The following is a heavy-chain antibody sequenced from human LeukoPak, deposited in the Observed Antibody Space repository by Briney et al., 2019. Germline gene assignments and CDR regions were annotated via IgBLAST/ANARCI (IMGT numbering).Heavy chain of an antibody. D-gene: IGHD5-12*01. J-gene: IGHJ5*02. CDR1: GFTFSSYG. Sequence: GGSLRLSCAESGFTFSSYGMHWVRQAPGKGLEWVAFIRYDGSNKYYADSVKGRFTISRDNSKNTLYLQMNSLRAEDTAVYYCAKSGYDFGGWFDPWGQGTLVTVSS. V-gene: IGHV3-30*02. CDR2: IRYDGSNK. CDR3: AKSGYDFGGWFDP.